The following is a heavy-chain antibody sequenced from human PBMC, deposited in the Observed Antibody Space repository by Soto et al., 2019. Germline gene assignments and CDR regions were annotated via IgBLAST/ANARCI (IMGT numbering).Heavy chain of an antibody. J-gene: IGHJ6*02. V-gene: IGHV3-73*01. CDR2: IRSKTNNYAT. Sequence: PGGSLRLSCAASGFSFSDSAMHWVRQASGKGLEWVGRIRSKTNNYATRYAASVKGRFTISRDDSKNTAYLQMNSLKTEDTAVYYCTHTDWETNYYYGMDVWGQGTTVTVSS. D-gene: IGHD3-9*01. CDR3: THTDWETNYYYGMDV. CDR1: GFSFSDSA.